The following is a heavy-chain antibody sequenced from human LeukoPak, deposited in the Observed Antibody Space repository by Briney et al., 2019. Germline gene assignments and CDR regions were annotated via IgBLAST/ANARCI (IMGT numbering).Heavy chain of an antibody. J-gene: IGHJ4*02. CDR2: IYYSGST. CDR1: GGXXXSGGYY. CDR3: ACGGDSYFDY. V-gene: IGHV4-31*02. D-gene: IGHD2-21*02. Sequence: SGGXXXSGGYYWSWIRQHPGKGLEWIGYIYYSGSTYYNPSLKSRVTISVDTSKNQFSLKLSSVTAADTAVYYRACGGDSYFDYWGQGTLVTVSS.